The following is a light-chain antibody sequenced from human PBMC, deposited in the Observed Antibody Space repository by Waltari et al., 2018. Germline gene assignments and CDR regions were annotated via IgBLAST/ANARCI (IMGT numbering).Light chain of an antibody. CDR1: QTVLYRSSNKNY. V-gene: IGKV4-1*01. J-gene: IGKJ1*01. CDR3: QQYYSTPLA. CDR2: WAS. Sequence: EIVMTQSPESLAVSLGERVTLNCTSSQTVLYRSSNKNYLAWYQVRPGQPPKLLISWASTRQSGVPDRFSGSGSGTDFTLTISSLQAEDVAVYYCQQYYSTPLAFGQGTKVEIK.